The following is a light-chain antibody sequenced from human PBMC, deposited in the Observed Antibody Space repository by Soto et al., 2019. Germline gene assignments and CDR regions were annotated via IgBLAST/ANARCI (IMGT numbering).Light chain of an antibody. V-gene: IGKV3-20*01. Sequence: EIVLTQSPGTLSLSPGERATLSCRANQSVSSSYLAWYQQKPAQAPRLLIYGASSRATGIPDRFSGSGSGTDFTLTISRLEPEDFAVYYCQHYGTSPTWTFGQGTKVEI. J-gene: IGKJ1*01. CDR3: QHYGTSPTWT. CDR2: GAS. CDR1: QSVSSSY.